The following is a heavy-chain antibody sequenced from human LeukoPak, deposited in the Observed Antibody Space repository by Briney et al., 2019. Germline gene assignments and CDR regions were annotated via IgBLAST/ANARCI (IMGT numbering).Heavy chain of an antibody. J-gene: IGHJ4*02. D-gene: IGHD1-26*01. Sequence: GGSLRLSCAASGFTFSNAWMSWVRQAPGKGLEWVGRIKSKTDGGTTDYAAPVKGRFTISRDDSKNTLYLQMNSLKTEDTAVYYCTSDPRIGRYFDYWGQGTLVTVSS. V-gene: IGHV3-15*01. CDR2: IKSKTDGGTT. CDR1: GFTFSNAW. CDR3: TSDPRIGRYFDY.